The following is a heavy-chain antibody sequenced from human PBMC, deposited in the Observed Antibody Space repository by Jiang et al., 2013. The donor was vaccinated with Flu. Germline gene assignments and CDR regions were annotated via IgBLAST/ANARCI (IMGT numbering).Heavy chain of an antibody. CDR3: AREGSRSYYAMDY. CDR2: ISSSSSYI. J-gene: IGHJ4*02. CDR1: GFTFSSYS. Sequence: VQLLESGGGLVKPGGSLRLSCAASGFTFSSYSMNWVRQAPGKGLEWVSSISSSSSYIYYADSVKGRFTISRDNAKNSLYLQMNSLRAEDTAVYYCAREGSRSYYAMDYWGQGTLVTVSS. D-gene: IGHD1-26*01. V-gene: IGHV3-21*01.